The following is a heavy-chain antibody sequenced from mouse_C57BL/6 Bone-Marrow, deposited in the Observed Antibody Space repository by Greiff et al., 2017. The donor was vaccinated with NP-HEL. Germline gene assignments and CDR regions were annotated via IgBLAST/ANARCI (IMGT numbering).Heavy chain of an antibody. J-gene: IGHJ4*01. V-gene: IGHV1-81*01. Sequence: VQLQQSGAELARPGASVKLSCKASGYTFTSYGISWVKQRTGQGLEWIGEIYPRSGNTYYNEKFKGKATLPADKSSSTAYMELRILTSEDSAVYFCARAARVTLDRYAMDYWGQGTSVTVSS. CDR3: ARAARVTLDRYAMDY. CDR1: GYTFTSYG. CDR2: IYPRSGNT. D-gene: IGHD2-1*01.